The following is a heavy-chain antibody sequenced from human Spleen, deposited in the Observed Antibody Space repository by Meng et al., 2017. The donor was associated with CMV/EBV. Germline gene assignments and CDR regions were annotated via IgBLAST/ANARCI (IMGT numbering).Heavy chain of an antibody. V-gene: IGHV1-8*02. J-gene: IGHJ4*02. CDR1: GYSFSTHD. D-gene: IGHD1-1*01. CDR3: ARGSGDTGFDY. Sequence: CKASGYSFSTHDINWVRQATGQGLEWMGWMNPNSGNTGYAQNFQGRVAMTRSTSLSTAYMELSSLRSDDTAIYYCARGSGDTGFDYWGQGTLVTVSS. CDR2: MNPNSGNT.